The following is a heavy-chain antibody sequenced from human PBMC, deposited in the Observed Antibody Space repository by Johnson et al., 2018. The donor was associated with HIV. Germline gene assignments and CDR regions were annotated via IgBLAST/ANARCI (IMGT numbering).Heavy chain of an antibody. CDR3: AKCIWGSSLIDAFDI. CDR2: SSSSGTTI. J-gene: IGHJ3*02. V-gene: IGHV3-11*04. D-gene: IGHD6-13*01. Sequence: QVQLVESGGGLVQPGGSLRLSCAASGFTVSSNYMSWIRQTLGKGLEWVSYSSSSGTTIYYADSVKGRFTISRDNSKNTLHLQMNSLRAEDTAVYYCAKCIWGSSLIDAFDIWGQGTMVTVSS. CDR1: GFTVSSNY.